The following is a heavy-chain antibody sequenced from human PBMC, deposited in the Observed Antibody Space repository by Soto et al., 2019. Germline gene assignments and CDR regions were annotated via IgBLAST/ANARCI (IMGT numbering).Heavy chain of an antibody. Sequence: SETLSLTCTVSGASISSSDHYWGWVRQTPGKGLDWIGNIYYSGTTYYNPSLKSRVTISVDTSKNQFSLKLNSVTAAHTAVYYCARVLVPASRNTDFDYWGQGTLVTVSS. CDR2: IYYSGTT. J-gene: IGHJ4*02. V-gene: IGHV4-39*01. CDR3: ARVLVPASRNTDFDY. D-gene: IGHD2-21*02. CDR1: GASISSSDHY.